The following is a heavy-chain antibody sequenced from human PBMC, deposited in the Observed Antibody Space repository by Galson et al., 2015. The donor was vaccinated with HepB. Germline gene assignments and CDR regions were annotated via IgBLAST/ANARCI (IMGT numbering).Heavy chain of an antibody. CDR3: ARARPSYGMDV. J-gene: IGHJ6*02. CDR2: ISSSSSYI. V-gene: IGHV3-21*01. Sequence: SLRLSCAASGFTFSSYSMNWVRQAPGKGLEWVSSISSSSSYIYYADSVKGRFTISRDNAKNSLYLQMNSLRAEDTAVYYCARARPSYGMDVWGQGTTVTVSS. D-gene: IGHD6-6*01. CDR1: GFTFSSYS.